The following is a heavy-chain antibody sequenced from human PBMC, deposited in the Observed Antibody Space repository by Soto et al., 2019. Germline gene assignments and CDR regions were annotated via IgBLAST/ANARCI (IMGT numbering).Heavy chain of an antibody. CDR1: GFTISGCS. CDR3: TKDARPDGLWNFDY. CDR2: ITIRTGNT. J-gene: IGHJ4*02. Sequence: PGGSLRLSCEASGFTISGCSMNWVRQAPGKGLEWLAYITIRTGNTVYADSVRGRFTISADNAENSVYLQMNSLRAEDTAVYYCTKDARPDGLWNFDYWGQGTLLTVSS. D-gene: IGHD1-1*01. V-gene: IGHV3-48*01.